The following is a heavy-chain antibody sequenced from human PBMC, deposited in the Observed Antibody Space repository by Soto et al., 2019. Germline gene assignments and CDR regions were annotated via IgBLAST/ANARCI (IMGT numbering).Heavy chain of an antibody. CDR2: INHSGST. CDR1: GGSFSGYY. Sequence: QVQLQQWGAGLLKPSETLSLTCAVYGGSFSGYYWSWIRQPPGKGLEWIGEINHSGSTNYNPSLKRRVTISVDTSKNQFSLKLSSVTAADTAVYYCARATVTTLDYWGQGTLVTVSS. J-gene: IGHJ4*02. CDR3: ARATVTTLDY. D-gene: IGHD4-17*01. V-gene: IGHV4-34*01.